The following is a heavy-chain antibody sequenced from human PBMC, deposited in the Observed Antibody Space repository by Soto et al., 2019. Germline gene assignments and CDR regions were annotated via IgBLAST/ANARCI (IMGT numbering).Heavy chain of an antibody. V-gene: IGHV4-4*02. D-gene: IGHD2-15*01. Sequence: QVQLQESGPGLVKPSGTLSLTCAVSSGSISSSNWWSWVRQPPGKGLEWIGEIYHSGSTNYNPSLKSQVTMSVDKSKTQFSLELSYVAAADTAVYYCARVYCSGGSCYRGAFDIWGQGTMVTVSS. CDR3: ARVYCSGGSCYRGAFDI. J-gene: IGHJ3*02. CDR1: SGSISSSNW. CDR2: IYHSGST.